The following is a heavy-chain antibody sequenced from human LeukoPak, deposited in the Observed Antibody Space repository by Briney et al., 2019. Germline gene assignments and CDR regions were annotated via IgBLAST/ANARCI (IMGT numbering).Heavy chain of an antibody. CDR2: IYNSGYT. J-gene: IGHJ6*03. CDR1: GASISPYY. CDR3: ARTTKNSGSYHSGRGRYYYCYMDV. Sequence: SETLSLTCTVSGASISPYYWSWIRQSARKGLEWIGRIYNSGYTNYNPSLESRVTMSLDTSKNEFSLKLSSVTAADTALYYCARTTKNSGSYHSGRGRYYYCYMDVWGKGTTVTVSS. D-gene: IGHD1-26*01. V-gene: IGHV4-4*07.